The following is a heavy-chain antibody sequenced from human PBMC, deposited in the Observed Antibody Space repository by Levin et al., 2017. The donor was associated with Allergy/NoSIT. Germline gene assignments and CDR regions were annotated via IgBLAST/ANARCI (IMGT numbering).Heavy chain of an antibody. V-gene: IGHV3-23*01. Sequence: GGSLRLSCAASGFTFGSYAMNWIRQAPGKGLEWVSGISSTGDSTYSAGSVKGRFTISRDSSKNTLYLQMNSLRAEDTAIYYCAKSGYSGSYDGWFDPWGLGTLVTVSS. CDR1: GFTFGSYA. CDR3: AKSGYSGSYDGWFDP. CDR2: ISSTGDST. J-gene: IGHJ5*02. D-gene: IGHD1-26*01.